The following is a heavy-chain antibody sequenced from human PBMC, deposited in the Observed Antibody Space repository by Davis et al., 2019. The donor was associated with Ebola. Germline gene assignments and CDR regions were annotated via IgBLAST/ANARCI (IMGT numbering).Heavy chain of an antibody. CDR2: IKSKTDGGTT. V-gene: IGHV3-15*07. CDR3: TTKWITMIVVVEY. Sequence: PGGSLRLSCAASGFTFSNAWMNWVRQAPGKGLEWAGRIKSKTDGGTTDYAAPVKCRFTISRDDSKNTLYLQMNSLKTEDTAVYYCTTKWITMIVVVEYWGQGTLVTVSS. D-gene: IGHD3-22*01. J-gene: IGHJ4*02. CDR1: GFTFSNAW.